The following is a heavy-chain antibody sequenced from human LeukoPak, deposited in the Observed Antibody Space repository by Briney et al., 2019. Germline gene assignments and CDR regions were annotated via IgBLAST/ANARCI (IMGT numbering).Heavy chain of an antibody. CDR2: FDPVDGET. Sequence: ASVKVSCKVSGYTLTELSMHWVRHAPGKGRERRGGFDPVDGETIYAQKFQGRVTMTEDTSTDTAYMELSSLRSEDTAVYYCALYCSGGSCYSYFDYWGQGTLVTVSS. J-gene: IGHJ4*02. V-gene: IGHV1-24*01. CDR1: GYTLTELS. CDR3: ALYCSGGSCYSYFDY. D-gene: IGHD2-15*01.